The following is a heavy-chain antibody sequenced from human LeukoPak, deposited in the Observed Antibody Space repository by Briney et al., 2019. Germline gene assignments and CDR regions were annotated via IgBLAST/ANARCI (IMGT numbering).Heavy chain of an antibody. CDR2: ISSSSIYI. D-gene: IGHD3-16*01. V-gene: IGHV3-21*01. CDR3: ARGEGATPPDVFDI. CDR1: GFTFTSHS. J-gene: IGHJ3*02. Sequence: GGSLRLSCVASGFTFTSHSMNWVSQAQGKGLQWVSSISSSSIYIYYADSVKGRFTISRDNAKNSLYLQINSLRGEYKAVKFCARGEGATPPDVFDIWGQGTMVTVSS.